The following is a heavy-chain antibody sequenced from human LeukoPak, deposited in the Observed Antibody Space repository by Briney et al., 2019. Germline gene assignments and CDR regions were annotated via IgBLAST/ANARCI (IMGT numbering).Heavy chain of an antibody. CDR1: GYTFIGYY. J-gene: IGHJ5*02. CDR2: INPNSGGT. Sequence: ASVKVSCKASGYTFIGYYMHWVRQAPGQGLEWMGWINPNSGGTNNAQKFQGRVTMTRDRSISTAYMELSRLRSDDTAVYYCARDPGWYSYATNWFDPWGQGTLVTVSS. CDR3: ARDPGWYSYATNWFDP. V-gene: IGHV1-2*02. D-gene: IGHD5-18*01.